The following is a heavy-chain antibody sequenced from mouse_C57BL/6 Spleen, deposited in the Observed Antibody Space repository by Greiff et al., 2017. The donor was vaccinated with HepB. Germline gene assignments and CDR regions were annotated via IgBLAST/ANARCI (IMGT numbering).Heavy chain of an antibody. J-gene: IGHJ4*01. V-gene: IGHV1-50*01. D-gene: IGHD1-1*01. CDR1: GYTFTSYW. CDR3: ARDYYYGSSYVKAMDY. CDR2: IDPSDSYT. Sequence: VQLQQPGAELVKPGASVKLSCKASGYTFTSYWMQWVKQRPGQGLEWIGEIDPSDSYTNYNQKFKGKATLTVDTSSSTAYMQLSSLTYEDSAVYYCARDYYYGSSYVKAMDYWGQGTSVTVSS.